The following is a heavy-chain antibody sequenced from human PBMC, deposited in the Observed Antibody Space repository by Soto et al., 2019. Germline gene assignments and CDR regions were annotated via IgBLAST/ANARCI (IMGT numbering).Heavy chain of an antibody. CDR1: GGSISSGGYY. CDR3: ARDRLVGGEAHRFDY. Sequence: SETLSLTCTVSGGSISSGGYYWSWIRQHPGKGLEWIGYIYYSGSTYYNPSLKSRVTISVDTSKNQFSLKLSSVTAADTAVYYCARDRLVGGEAHRFDYWGQGTLVTVSS. J-gene: IGHJ4*02. V-gene: IGHV4-31*03. D-gene: IGHD4-17*01. CDR2: IYYSGST.